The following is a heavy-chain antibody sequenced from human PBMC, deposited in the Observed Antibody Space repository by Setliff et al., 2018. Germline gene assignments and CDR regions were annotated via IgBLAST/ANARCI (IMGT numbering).Heavy chain of an antibody. CDR1: GGSISSYY. Sequence: PSETLSLTCTVSGGSISSYYWSWIRQPPGKGLEWIGSIYYSGNIYYNPSLKSRVTMSVDTSKNQFSLKLRSVTAADTAIYYCARHVDCSGGRCYSLSNWFDPWGPGTLVTVSS. CDR2: IYYSGNI. V-gene: IGHV4-59*04. CDR3: ARHVDCSGGRCYSLSNWFDP. J-gene: IGHJ5*02. D-gene: IGHD2-15*01.